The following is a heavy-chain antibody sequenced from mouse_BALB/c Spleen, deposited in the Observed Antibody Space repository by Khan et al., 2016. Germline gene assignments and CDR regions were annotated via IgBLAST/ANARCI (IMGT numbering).Heavy chain of an antibody. CDR1: GYTFTSYW. D-gene: IGHD2-3*01. J-gene: IGHJ2*01. V-gene: IGHV1-7*01. CDR3: ARNDGYYYFDY. CDR2: INPSTGYT. Sequence: VQLQESGAELAKPGASVKMSCKASGYTFTSYWMHWVKQRPGQGLEWIGYINPSTGYTEYNQKFKDKATLTADKSSSTAYMQLSSLTSEDSAVYYCARNDGYYYFDYWGQDTTLTVSS.